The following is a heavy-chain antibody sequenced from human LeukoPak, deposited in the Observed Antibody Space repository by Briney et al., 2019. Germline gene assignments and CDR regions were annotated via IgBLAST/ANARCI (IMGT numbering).Heavy chain of an antibody. CDR2: IIPIFGTA. V-gene: IGHV1-69*13. CDR1: GGTFNSYI. J-gene: IGHJ4*02. Sequence: ASVKVSCKASGGTFNSYIINWVRQAPGQGLEWMGGIIPIFGTADYAQNFQGRVTITADESTSTAYMELSSLRSEDTAVYYCAREKTGIVGVAVDYWGQGTLVTVSS. D-gene: IGHD1-26*01. CDR3: AREKTGIVGVAVDY.